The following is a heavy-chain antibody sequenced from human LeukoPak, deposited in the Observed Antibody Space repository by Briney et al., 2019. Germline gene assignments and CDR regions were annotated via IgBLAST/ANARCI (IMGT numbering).Heavy chain of an antibody. CDR2: IWYDGSNK. CDR1: GFTFSSYG. D-gene: IGHD3-22*01. CDR3: ARDGFTMIVVGWYFDL. Sequence: GGSLRLSCAVSGFTFSSYGMHWVRQAPGKGLEGVAVIWYDGSNKDYADSVKGRFTISRDNSKNTLYLQMNSLRAEDTAVYYFARDGFTMIVVGWYFDLWGRGTLVTVSS. J-gene: IGHJ2*01. V-gene: IGHV3-33*01.